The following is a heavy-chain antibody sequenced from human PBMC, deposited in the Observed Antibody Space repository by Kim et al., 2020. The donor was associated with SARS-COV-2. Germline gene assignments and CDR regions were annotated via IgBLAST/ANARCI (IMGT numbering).Heavy chain of an antibody. D-gene: IGHD4-17*01. CDR1: GGTFSSYA. Sequence: SVKVSCKASGGTFSSYAISWVRQAPGQGLEWMGGIIPIFGTANYAQKFQGRVTITADESTSTAYMELSSLRSEDTAVYYCARSTQTTTVNYYYYGMDVWGQGTTVTVSS. CDR3: ARSTQTTTVNYYYYGMDV. J-gene: IGHJ6*02. CDR2: IIPIFGTA. V-gene: IGHV1-69*13.